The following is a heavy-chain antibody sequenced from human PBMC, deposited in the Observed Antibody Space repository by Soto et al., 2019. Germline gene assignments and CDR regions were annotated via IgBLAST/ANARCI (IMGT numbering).Heavy chain of an antibody. CDR1: GFRFSGFA. J-gene: IGHJ4*02. CDR3: SRDLGGYVHLWDKSNY. D-gene: IGHD5-12*01. Sequence: QVQLVESGGGVVQPGASLRLSCAASGFRFSGFAMHWVRQAPGQGLEWVAVISFDGSEKLYVDSVKGRFSISRDDCHSTVLLQMDSLRPGDTGVYYCSRDLGGYVHLWDKSNYWGQGTLVNVSS. V-gene: IGHV3-30*04. CDR2: ISFDGSEK.